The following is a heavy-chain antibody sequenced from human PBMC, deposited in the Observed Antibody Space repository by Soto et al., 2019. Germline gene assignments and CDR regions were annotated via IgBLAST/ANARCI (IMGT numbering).Heavy chain of an antibody. CDR3: AKAFVGAAISGGFDAFDL. Sequence: SETLSLTCGVSGESLSGFTWTWLRQPPGKGLQWIGGIFSSGSTNYNPSLKSRVIILMDKSKNQFSLTLSSVTVADTSLYYCAKAFVGAAISGGFDAFDLWGRGTMVTVSS. CDR1: GESLSGFT. D-gene: IGHD3-16*01. J-gene: IGHJ3*01. CDR2: IFSSGST. V-gene: IGHV4-34*12.